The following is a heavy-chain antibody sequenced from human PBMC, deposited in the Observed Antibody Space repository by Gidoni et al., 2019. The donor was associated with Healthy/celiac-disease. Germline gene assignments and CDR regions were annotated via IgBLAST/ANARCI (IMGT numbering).Heavy chain of an antibody. J-gene: IGHJ6*02. D-gene: IGHD6-13*01. CDR1: GFTCSHYT. CDR2: ISGSGGST. Sequence: EVQLLESGGGLVRPGGCLRLSCAASGFTCSHYTMSWVRQAQGRGREWVSAISGSGGSTDYAVSVKGRFTISRDNSTNTLSLQMNSLRAEDTAVYYCAKGFVIAAAPAYGMDVWGQGTTVTVSS. V-gene: IGHV3-23*01. CDR3: AKGFVIAAAPAYGMDV.